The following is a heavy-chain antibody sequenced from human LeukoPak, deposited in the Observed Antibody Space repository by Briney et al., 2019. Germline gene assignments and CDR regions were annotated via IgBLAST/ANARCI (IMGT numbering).Heavy chain of an antibody. CDR3: VRRGDASSGWGDHDY. CDR1: GSTFNRNA. V-gene: IGHV3-23*01. CDR2: IGGSGDKT. J-gene: IGHJ4*02. Sequence: PGGSLRLSCAASGSTFNRNATSWVRQAPGKGLEWVSTIGGSGDKTFYADSVKGRFTISRDNSKNMLHLQMSSLTGEDTALYYCVRRGDASSGWGDHDYWGQGALATVSS. D-gene: IGHD6-19*01.